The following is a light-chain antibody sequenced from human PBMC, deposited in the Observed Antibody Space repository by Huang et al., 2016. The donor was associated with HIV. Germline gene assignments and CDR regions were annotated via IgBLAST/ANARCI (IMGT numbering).Light chain of an antibody. V-gene: IGKV1-39*01. CDR3: QQNSTPPST. CDR2: ATS. Sequence: EIQMTQSPSSLSASVGDRVTITCRTSQNINGHLNWYQQRPGEAPKLLLYATSSLHTGVPSRFSGSGSGTHFTLTINSLQSEYFATYYCQQNSTPPSTFGQGTKLEIK. CDR1: QNINGH. J-gene: IGKJ2*01.